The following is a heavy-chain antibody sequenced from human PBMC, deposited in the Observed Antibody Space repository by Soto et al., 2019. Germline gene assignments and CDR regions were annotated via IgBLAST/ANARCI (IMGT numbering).Heavy chain of an antibody. CDR2: VYYTGST. D-gene: IGHD1-26*01. CDR3: VRWVGHFDF. V-gene: IGHV4-59*03. CDR1: GGSISTFH. Sequence: QVQLQESGPGLVKPSETLSLTCSVSGGSISTFHWSWIRQPPGKGPEWIGYVYYTGSTNYNPSFTSRVPISVDTSKNQFSLKLTSVTAADTAVYYCVRWVGHFDFWGQGTLVTVSS. J-gene: IGHJ4*02.